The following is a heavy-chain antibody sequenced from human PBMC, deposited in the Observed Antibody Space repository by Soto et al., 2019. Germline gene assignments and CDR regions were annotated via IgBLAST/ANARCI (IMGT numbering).Heavy chain of an antibody. Sequence: KTSETLSLTCAVSGGSISSGGYSWSWIRQPPGKGLEWIGYIYHSGCTYYNPSLKSRVTISVDRSKNQFSLKLSSVTAADTAVYYCARGPRDEGGSDDYYYYYYGMDVWGQGTTVTVSS. D-gene: IGHD5-12*01. CDR2: IYHSGCT. CDR1: GGSISSGGYS. CDR3: ARGPRDEGGSDDYYYYYYGMDV. J-gene: IGHJ6*02. V-gene: IGHV4-30-2*01.